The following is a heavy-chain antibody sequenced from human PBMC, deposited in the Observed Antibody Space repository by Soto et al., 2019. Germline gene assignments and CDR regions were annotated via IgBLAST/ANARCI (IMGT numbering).Heavy chain of an antibody. J-gene: IGHJ6*03. V-gene: IGHV4-59*01. Sequence: SETLSLTCTVSGVSLSNYYWNWIRQPPGKGLEWIGNVFYSGSTNYNPSLGSRVTISVDTSRNQFSLRLSSVTAADTAVYFCARDRDGPDYGVAGGWHYYMDVWGKGSTVTVSS. CDR1: GVSLSNYY. CDR2: VFYSGST. D-gene: IGHD4-17*01. CDR3: ARDRDGPDYGVAGGWHYYMDV.